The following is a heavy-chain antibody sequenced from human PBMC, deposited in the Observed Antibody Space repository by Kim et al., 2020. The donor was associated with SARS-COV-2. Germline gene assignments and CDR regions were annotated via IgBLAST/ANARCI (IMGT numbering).Heavy chain of an antibody. CDR3: ARAALDGSGGYYNVALPNDAFDI. D-gene: IGHD3-10*01. CDR1: GGSISSGGYY. V-gene: IGHV4-31*03. Sequence: SETLSLTCTVSGGSISSGGYYWSWIRQHPGKGLEWIGYNYYSGSTYYNPSLKSRVTISVDTSKYQFSLKLSSVTAADTAVYYCARAALDGSGGYYNVALPNDAFDIWGQGTMVTVSS. CDR2: NYYSGST. J-gene: IGHJ3*02.